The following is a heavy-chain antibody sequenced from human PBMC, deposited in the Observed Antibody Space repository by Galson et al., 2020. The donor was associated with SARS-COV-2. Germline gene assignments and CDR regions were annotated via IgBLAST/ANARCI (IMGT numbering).Heavy chain of an antibody. J-gene: IGHJ4*02. Sequence: SLKISCAASGITFSSYIMNWVRQAPGKGLEWVSSISSSSSYIYYADSVKGRFTIARDNAKNSLYLQMNSLRAEDTAVYYCARPAKSHSSGWPDFDYWGQGTLVTVSS. CDR2: ISSSSSYI. CDR1: GITFSSYI. V-gene: IGHV3-21*01. D-gene: IGHD6-19*01. CDR3: ARPAKSHSSGWPDFDY.